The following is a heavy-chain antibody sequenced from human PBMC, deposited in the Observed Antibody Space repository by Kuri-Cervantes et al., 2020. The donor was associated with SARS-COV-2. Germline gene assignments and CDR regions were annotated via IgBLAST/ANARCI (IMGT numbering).Heavy chain of an antibody. V-gene: IGHV3-23*03. J-gene: IGHJ3*02. CDR2: IYPGGMTT. CDR1: GFTFSFHA. Sequence: GESLKISCAASGFTFSFHAMTWVRQAPGKGLEWVAGIYPGGMTTFYADSVKGRFTISRDDSTNTAYLHMNSLQTDDTAVYYCATPPLGSRNAFHIWGQGTMVTVSS. CDR3: ATPPLGSRNAFHI. D-gene: IGHD3-10*01.